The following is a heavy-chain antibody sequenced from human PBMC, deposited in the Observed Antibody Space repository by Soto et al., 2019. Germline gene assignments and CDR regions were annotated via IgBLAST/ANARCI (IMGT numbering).Heavy chain of an antibody. D-gene: IGHD5-12*01. J-gene: IGHJ6*03. CDR3: AKDKWPKYYYYYMDV. CDR2: ISWNSGSI. CDR1: GFTFDDYA. V-gene: IGHV3-9*01. Sequence: PGGSLRLSCGAFGFTFDDYAMHWVRQAPGKGLEWVSGISWNSGSIGYADSVKGRFTISRDNAKNSLYLQMNSLRAEDTALYYCAKDKWPKYYYYYMDVWGKGTTVTVSS.